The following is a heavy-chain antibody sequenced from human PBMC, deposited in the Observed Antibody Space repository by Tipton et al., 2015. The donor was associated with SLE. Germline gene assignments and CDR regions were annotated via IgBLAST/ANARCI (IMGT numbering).Heavy chain of an antibody. D-gene: IGHD6-13*01. CDR2: IRYDGSVE. CDR1: GFTFSSYG. Sequence: SGFTFSSYGMHWVRQAPGKGLEWVAFIRYDGSVEDYADSVKGRFTISRDNSKNTLYLQMNSLRAEDTAVYYCARGWAAAGEIFDYWGQGTLVTVSS. V-gene: IGHV3-30*02. CDR3: ARGWAAAGEIFDY. J-gene: IGHJ4*02.